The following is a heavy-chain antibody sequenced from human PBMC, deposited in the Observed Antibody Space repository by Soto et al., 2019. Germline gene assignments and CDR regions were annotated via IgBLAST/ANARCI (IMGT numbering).Heavy chain of an antibody. CDR2: IYWADDK. J-gene: IGHJ4*02. CDR1: GFSLSTSGVG. V-gene: IGHV2-5*02. CDR3: AHRRGPTYYDILTGYSRLLYFDY. D-gene: IGHD3-9*01. Sequence: QITLKESGPTLVKPTQTLTLTCTFSGFSLSTSGVGVGWIRQPPGKALEWLALIYWADDKRYSPSLKSRLTTTQDPPKNQVVLTMTNMDPVDTATYSCAHRRGPTYYDILTGYSRLLYFDYWGQGTLVTVSS.